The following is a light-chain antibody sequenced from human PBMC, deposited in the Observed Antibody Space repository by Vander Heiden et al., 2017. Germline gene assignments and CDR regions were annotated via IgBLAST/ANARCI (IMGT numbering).Light chain of an antibody. CDR2: DAS. CDR1: QGISNA. J-gene: IGKJ4*01. CDR3: QHFNSYSQGLT. Sequence: AIHLTQSPSSLSASVGDRVTITCRVSQGISNALAWYQQKPGKAPKFLIYDASSLESGVPSRFSGSGSGTDFTLTISSLQPEDFATYYCQHFNSYSQGLTFGGGTKVEIK. V-gene: IGKV1-13*02.